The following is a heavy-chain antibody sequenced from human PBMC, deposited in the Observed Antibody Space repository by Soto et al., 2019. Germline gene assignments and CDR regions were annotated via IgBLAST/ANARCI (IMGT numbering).Heavy chain of an antibody. CDR1: GSSINSSGYY. CDR3: ARLPARHLADY. Sequence: PSETLSLTCTVSGSSINSSGYYWGWIRQPPGKGLEWIGSMFYGVSTYYNPSLKSRVTVSVDTSKNQCSLNLRSVTAADTAVYYCARLPARHLADYWGQGTLVTVSS. CDR2: MFYGVST. J-gene: IGHJ4*02. D-gene: IGHD3-3*02. V-gene: IGHV4-39*01.